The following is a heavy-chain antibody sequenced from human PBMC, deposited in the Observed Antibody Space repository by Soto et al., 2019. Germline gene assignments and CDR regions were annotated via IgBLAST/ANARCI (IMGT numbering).Heavy chain of an antibody. V-gene: IGHV4-30-4*01. CDR2: IYYSGST. Sequence: QVQLQESGPGLVKPSQTLSLTCTVSGGSISSGDYYWSWIRQPPGKCLEWIGYIYYSGSTYYNPSLKSRVTISVDTSKNQFSLKLSSVTAADTAVYYCASQRGFYGDWVGFDYWGQGTLVTVSS. CDR3: ASQRGFYGDWVGFDY. J-gene: IGHJ4*02. CDR1: GGSISSGDYY. D-gene: IGHD4-17*01.